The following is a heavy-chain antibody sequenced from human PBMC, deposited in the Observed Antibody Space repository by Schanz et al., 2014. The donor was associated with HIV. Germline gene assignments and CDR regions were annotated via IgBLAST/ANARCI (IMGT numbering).Heavy chain of an antibody. CDR2: TSHDGSNK. CDR1: GFTFSNYG. D-gene: IGHD6-13*01. V-gene: IGHV3-30*03. Sequence: QVQLVESGGGVVQPGRSLRLSCEASGFTFSNYGMHWVRQAPGKGREWGAVTSHDGSNKYYADSVKGRFTISRDNSKITLVLHMNSLRLEDTAVYYCATDFSSSWFFDNWGQGTLVTVSS. CDR3: ATDFSSSWFFDN. J-gene: IGHJ4*02.